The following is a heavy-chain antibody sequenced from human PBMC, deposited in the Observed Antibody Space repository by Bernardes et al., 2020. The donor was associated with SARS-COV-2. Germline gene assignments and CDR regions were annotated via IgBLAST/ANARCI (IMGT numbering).Heavy chain of an antibody. CDR1: GGSIRSSSYY. D-gene: IGHD6-13*01. V-gene: IGHV4-39*02. CDR2: IYYSGST. CDR3: ARDPLPLGFLAAADYYFDY. Sequence: SETLSLTCTVSGGSIRSSSYYWGWIRQPPGKGLEWIGSIYYSGSTYYNPSLKSRVTISVDTSKNQFSLKLSSVTAADTAVYYCARDPLPLGFLAAADYYFDYWGQGTLVTVSS. J-gene: IGHJ4*02.